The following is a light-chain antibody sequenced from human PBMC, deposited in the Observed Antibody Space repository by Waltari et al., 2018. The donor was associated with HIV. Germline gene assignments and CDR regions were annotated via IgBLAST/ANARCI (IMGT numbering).Light chain of an antibody. CDR2: DVS. CDR1: SSDVGGYNY. V-gene: IGLV2-23*02. Sequence: QSVLTQPASVSGSPGQSITLSCTGPSSDVGGYNYVSRYQQHPGKAPKLMIYDVSKRPSGVSNRFSGSKSGNTASLTISGLQAEDEADYYCCSYAGSSTYVFGTGTKVTVL. J-gene: IGLJ1*01. CDR3: CSYAGSSTYV.